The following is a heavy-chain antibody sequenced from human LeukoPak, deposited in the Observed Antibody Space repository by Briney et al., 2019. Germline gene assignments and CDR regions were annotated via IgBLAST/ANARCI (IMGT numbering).Heavy chain of an antibody. CDR1: GGSISSYY. CDR2: IYYSGST. Sequence: PSETLSLTCTVSGGSISSYYWSWIRQPPGKGLEWIGYIYYSGSTNYNPSLKSRVTISVDTSKNQFSLKLSSVTAADTAVYYCVRDSYFYYMDVWGKGTTVTVSS. V-gene: IGHV4-59*01. J-gene: IGHJ6*03. CDR3: VRDSYFYYMDV.